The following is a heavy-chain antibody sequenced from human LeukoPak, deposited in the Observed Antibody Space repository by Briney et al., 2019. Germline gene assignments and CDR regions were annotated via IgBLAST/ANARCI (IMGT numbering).Heavy chain of an antibody. D-gene: IGHD3-22*01. Sequence: SETLSLTCTVSGYSISSGYYWGWIRQPPGKGLEWIGSIYHSGSTYYNPSLKSRVTISVDTSKNQFSLKLSSVTAADTAVYYCARHVDMIVVDMGKGYFDYWGQGTLVTVSS. CDR1: GYSISSGYY. CDR3: ARHVDMIVVDMGKGYFDY. CDR2: IYHSGST. V-gene: IGHV4-38-2*02. J-gene: IGHJ4*02.